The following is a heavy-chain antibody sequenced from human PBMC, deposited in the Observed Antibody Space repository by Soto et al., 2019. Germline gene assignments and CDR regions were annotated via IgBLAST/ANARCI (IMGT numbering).Heavy chain of an antibody. CDR2: IYPSDSDT. CDR3: ARGGVSTRTFDY. CDR1: GYNFAVYW. D-gene: IGHD3-3*01. J-gene: IGHJ4*02. V-gene: IGHV5-51*01. Sequence: GESLKISCKGSGYNFAVYWIAWVRQMPGKGLELMGIIYPSDSDTGYRPSFQGQVTISADKSISSAYLQWSSLRASDTAMYYCARGGVSTRTFDYWGQGTPVTAPQ.